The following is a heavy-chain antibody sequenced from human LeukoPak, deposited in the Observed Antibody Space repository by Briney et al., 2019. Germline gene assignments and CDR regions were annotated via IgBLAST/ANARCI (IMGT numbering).Heavy chain of an antibody. Sequence: PGGSLRLSCAASGFTFGSYWMHWVRQAPGKGLVWVSRINSDGSSTSYADSVKGRFTISRDNAKNTLYLQMNSLRAEDTAVYYCATHRRVVGAFDIWGQGTMVTVSS. D-gene: IGHD3-22*01. V-gene: IGHV3-74*01. CDR1: GFTFGSYW. CDR2: INSDGSST. CDR3: ATHRRVVGAFDI. J-gene: IGHJ3*02.